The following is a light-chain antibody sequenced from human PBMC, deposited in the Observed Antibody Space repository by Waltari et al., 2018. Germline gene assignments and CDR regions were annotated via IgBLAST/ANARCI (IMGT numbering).Light chain of an antibody. CDR2: GAS. V-gene: IGKV1-39*01. CDR3: QQSYSAPWT. Sequence: DIQMTQSPSSLSASVGDRVTITCRASQSISRHLNWYQQKPGKAPNLLIYGASNLQRGVPSRFSASGSGTDFTLIISSLQPEDFATYYCQQSYSAPWTFGQGTKVEIK. CDR1: QSISRH. J-gene: IGKJ1*01.